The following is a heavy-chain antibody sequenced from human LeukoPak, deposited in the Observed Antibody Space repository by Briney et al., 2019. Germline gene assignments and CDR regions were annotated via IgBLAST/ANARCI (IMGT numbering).Heavy chain of an antibody. CDR1: GGPISSYY. V-gene: IGHV4-4*07. CDR2: IYTSGST. CDR3: ARELYYYDSSGYYTHFDY. J-gene: IGHJ4*02. D-gene: IGHD3-22*01. Sequence: PSETLSLTCTVSGGPISSYYWSWIRQPAGKGLEWIGRIYTSGSTNYNPSLKSRVTMSVDTSKNQFSLKLSSVTAADTAVYYCARELYYYDSSGYYTHFDYWGQGTLVTVSS.